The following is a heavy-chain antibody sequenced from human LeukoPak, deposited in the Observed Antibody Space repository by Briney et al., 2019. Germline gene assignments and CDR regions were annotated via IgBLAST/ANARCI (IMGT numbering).Heavy chain of an antibody. CDR2: IYLGGTT. CDR1: GDSISSGTYY. CDR3: ASLSSSTAFPYYFDY. Sequence: SETLSLTCTVSGDSISSGTYYWSWIRQPAGRGLEWIGRIYLGGTTNYNPSLKSRVTISLDTSKNQFSLKLSSVTAADTAVYYCASLSSSTAFPYYFDYWGQGTLVTVSS. V-gene: IGHV4-61*02. J-gene: IGHJ4*02. D-gene: IGHD6-6*01.